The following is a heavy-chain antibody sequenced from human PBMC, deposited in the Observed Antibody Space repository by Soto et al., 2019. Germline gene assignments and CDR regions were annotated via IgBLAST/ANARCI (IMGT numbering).Heavy chain of an antibody. D-gene: IGHD6-13*01. CDR1: GGTFSSYT. CDR3: ASSPKGIAAAGTGY. Sequence: SVKVSCKASGGTFSSYTISWVRQAPGQGLEWKGRIIPILGIANYAQKFQGRVTITADKSTSTAYMELSSLRSEDTAVYYCASSPKGIAAAGTGYWGQGTLVTVSS. J-gene: IGHJ4*02. CDR2: IIPILGIA. V-gene: IGHV1-69*02.